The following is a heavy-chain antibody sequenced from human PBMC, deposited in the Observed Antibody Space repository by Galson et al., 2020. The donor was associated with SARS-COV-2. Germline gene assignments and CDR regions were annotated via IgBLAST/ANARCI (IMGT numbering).Heavy chain of an antibody. CDR3: ARDRGGSYYFDY. CDR1: GYNFKMYG. Sequence: ASVKVSCKASGYNFKMYGISWVRQAPGHGPEWMGWISVYNGNTNYAQRFQGRVTMTTDTSTSTAYMELTGLRSDDKALYYCARDRGGSYYFDYWGQGTLVTVSS. D-gene: IGHD3-10*01. CDR2: ISVYNGNT. V-gene: IGHV1-18*01. J-gene: IGHJ4*02.